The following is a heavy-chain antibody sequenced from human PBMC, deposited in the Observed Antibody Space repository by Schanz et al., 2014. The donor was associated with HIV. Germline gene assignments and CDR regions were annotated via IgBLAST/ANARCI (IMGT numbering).Heavy chain of an antibody. CDR2: IWYDGSQT. D-gene: IGHD3-22*01. J-gene: IGHJ4*02. CDR1: GFTFDDYI. Sequence: VQLLESGGGLVQPGGSLRLSCAASGFTFDDYIMSWVRQAAGKGLEWVAIIWYDGSQTRYTGSVKGRFTISRDNARNTVYLQMDSLREDDTGVYYCARDHLISQYDSSGDDFDYFGQGTLVTVSS. CDR3: ARDHLISQYDSSGDDFDY. V-gene: IGHV3-33*08.